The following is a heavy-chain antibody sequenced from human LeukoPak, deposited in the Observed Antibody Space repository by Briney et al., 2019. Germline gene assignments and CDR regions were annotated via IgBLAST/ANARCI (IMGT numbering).Heavy chain of an antibody. CDR2: IGVTGDT. J-gene: IGHJ6*02. CDR3: ARLSITMRHWDV. CDR1: GFTFSMYE. V-gene: IGHV3-13*01. Sequence: GGSLRLSCAASGFTFSMYEMHWVRQPTGKGLEWVSVIGVTGDTYYSASAKGRFLISRESAKNSVDLQMNSLSPGDTAVYYCARLSITMRHWDVWGQGTSVTVSS. D-gene: IGHD3-22*01.